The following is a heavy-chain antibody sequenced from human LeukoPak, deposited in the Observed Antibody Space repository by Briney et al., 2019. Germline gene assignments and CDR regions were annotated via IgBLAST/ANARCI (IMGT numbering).Heavy chain of an antibody. Sequence: SETLSLTCTVSGGSISSVDYYWSWVRQPPGKCLGWIGYIYYSGGTYYNPSLRSRVTIPVATSKNKFSLTLSSVTAADTAVYYCASGYCSSTSCYQGDAFDIWGQGTMVTVSS. J-gene: IGHJ3*02. D-gene: IGHD2-2*01. CDR2: IYYSGGT. CDR3: ASGYCSSTSCYQGDAFDI. V-gene: IGHV4-30-4*08. CDR1: GGSISSVDYY.